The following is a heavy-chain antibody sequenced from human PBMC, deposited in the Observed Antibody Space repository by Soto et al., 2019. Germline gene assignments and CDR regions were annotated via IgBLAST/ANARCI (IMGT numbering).Heavy chain of an antibody. V-gene: IGHV4-34*01. CDR1: GGSFSGYY. CDR2: INHSGST. D-gene: IGHD3-9*01. J-gene: IGHJ5*02. CDR3: ARDLPVNYDILTGSPNWFDP. Sequence: ETLSLTCAVYGGSFSGYYWSWIRQPPGKGLEWIGEINHSGSTNYNPSLKSRVTISVDTSKNQFSLKLSSVTAADTAVYYCARDLPVNYDILTGSPNWFDPWGQGTLVTVSS.